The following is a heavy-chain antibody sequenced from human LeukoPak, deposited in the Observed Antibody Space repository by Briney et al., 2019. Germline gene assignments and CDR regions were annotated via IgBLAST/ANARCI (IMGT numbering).Heavy chain of an antibody. CDR1: GYTFTNYL. D-gene: IGHD6-25*01. CDR2: INPSGGST. CDR3: AREIYGSSTGGIDY. V-gene: IGHV1-46*01. J-gene: IGHJ4*02. Sequence: ASVKVSCTASGYTFTNYLIHWVRQAPGQGLEWMGIINPSGGSTTYAQDFQGRVTMTRDTSTSTVYMELSSLRSEDTAVYYCAREIYGSSTGGIDYWGQGTLVTVSS.